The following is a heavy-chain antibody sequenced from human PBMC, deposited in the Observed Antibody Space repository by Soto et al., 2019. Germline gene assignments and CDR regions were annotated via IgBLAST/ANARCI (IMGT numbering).Heavy chain of an antibody. CDR3: ARGSRYSYGSFDY. D-gene: IGHD5-18*01. Sequence: GSLRRSCAASGFSVSSDWRHLVRQAPGKGLVWVSRINSDGSSTSYADSVKGRFTISRDNAKNTLYLQMNSLRAEDTAVYYCARGSRYSYGSFDYRRQGPLVP. CDR2: INSDGSST. V-gene: IGHV3-74*01. CDR1: GFSVSSDW. J-gene: IGHJ4*02.